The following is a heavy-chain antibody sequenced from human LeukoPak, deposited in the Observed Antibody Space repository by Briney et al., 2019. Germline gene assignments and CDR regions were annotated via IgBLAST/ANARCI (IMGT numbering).Heavy chain of an antibody. CDR1: GFTFSSYS. CDR3: ARDVSGSSWYGDAFDI. D-gene: IGHD6-13*01. V-gene: IGHV3-21*01. Sequence: GGSLRLSCAASGFTFSSYSMNWVRQAPGKGLEWVSSISSSSSYIYYADSVKGRFTISRDNAKNSLYLQMNSLGAEDTAVYYCARDVSGSSWYGDAFDIWGQGTMVTVSS. J-gene: IGHJ3*02. CDR2: ISSSSSYI.